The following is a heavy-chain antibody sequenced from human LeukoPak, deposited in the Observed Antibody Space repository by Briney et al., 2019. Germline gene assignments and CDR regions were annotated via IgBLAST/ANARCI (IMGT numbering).Heavy chain of an antibody. CDR3: VKDIGFGMIVPRGPAY. CDR1: GFTFSSYA. D-gene: IGHD2-15*01. CDR2: ISYDGSNK. Sequence: PGGSLRLSCAASGFTFSSYAMHWVRQAPGKGLEWVAVISYDGSNKCYADSVKGRFTISRDNAKKSLYLQMNSLGVEDTAFYYCVKDIGFGMIVPRGPAYWGQGTLVSVSS. J-gene: IGHJ4*02. V-gene: IGHV3-30-3*01.